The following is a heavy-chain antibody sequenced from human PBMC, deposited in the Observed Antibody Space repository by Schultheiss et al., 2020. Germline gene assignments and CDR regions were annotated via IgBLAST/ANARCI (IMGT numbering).Heavy chain of an antibody. CDR1: GFTFDDYA. V-gene: IGHV3-9*01. D-gene: IGHD6-19*01. J-gene: IGHJ4*02. Sequence: GGSLRLSCAASGFTFDDYAMHWVRQAPGKGLEWVSGISWNSGSIGYADSVKGRFTISRDNAKNSLYLQMNSLRAEDTAVYYCAPAVAGKIDYWGQGTLVTVSS. CDR3: APAVAGKIDY. CDR2: ISWNSGSI.